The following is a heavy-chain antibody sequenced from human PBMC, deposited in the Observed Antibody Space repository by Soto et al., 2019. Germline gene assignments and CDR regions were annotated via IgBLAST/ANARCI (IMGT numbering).Heavy chain of an antibody. CDR1: GFIFSDYY. J-gene: IGHJ6*02. CDR2: ISTRSTYT. Sequence: GGSLRLSCAASGFIFSDYYMSWFRQTPGKGLEWISYISTRSTYTNYADSVKGRFTISRDNTKNSLYLQMDSLRVEGTAVYYCARDLAWKRGKVGRYYYGMDVWGQGTTVTVSS. V-gene: IGHV3-11*06. CDR3: ARDLAWKRGKVGRYYYGMDV. D-gene: IGHD1-1*01.